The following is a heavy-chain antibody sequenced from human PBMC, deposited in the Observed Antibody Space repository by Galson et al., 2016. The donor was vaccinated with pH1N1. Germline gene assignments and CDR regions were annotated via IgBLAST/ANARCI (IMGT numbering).Heavy chain of an antibody. CDR3: AKLSSTSGWYNGWYFDL. Sequence: SVKVSCKVSGNTLTDLSIHWVRRAPGKGLEWMGGFYPEDGETLYTQRLPQRFQGRLAVTEDTSTDTAYLELSSLRPEDTAIYYCAKLSSTSGWYNGWYFDLWGPGTLVTVSS. CDR2: FYPEDGET. V-gene: IGHV1-24*01. CDR1: GNTLTDLS. J-gene: IGHJ2*01. D-gene: IGHD6-13*01.